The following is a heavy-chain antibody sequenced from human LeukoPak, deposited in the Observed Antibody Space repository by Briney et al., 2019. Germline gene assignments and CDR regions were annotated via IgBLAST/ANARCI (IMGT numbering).Heavy chain of an antibody. CDR3: ARGLLGATTSYFDY. V-gene: IGHV3-30*03. CDR1: GFTFSSYG. CDR2: ISYDGSNK. D-gene: IGHD1-26*01. Sequence: PGRSLGLSCAASGFTFSSYGMHWVRQAPGKGLEWVAVISYDGSNKYYADSVKGRFTISRDNSENTLYLQMNSLRAEDTAVYYCARGLLGATTSYFDYWGQGTLVTVSS. J-gene: IGHJ4*02.